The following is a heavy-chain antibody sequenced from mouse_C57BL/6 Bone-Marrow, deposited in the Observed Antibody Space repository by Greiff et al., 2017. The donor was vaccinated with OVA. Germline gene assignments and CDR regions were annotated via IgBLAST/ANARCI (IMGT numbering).Heavy chain of an antibody. V-gene: IGHV1-77*01. CDR1: GYTFTDYY. CDR2: IGPGSGST. CDR3: ARGACINYYAKNY. D-gene: IGHD1-1*01. Sequence: VKLVESGAELVKPGASVKISCKASGYTFTDYYINWVKQRPGQGLEWIGKIGPGSGSTYYNEKFKGKATLTADKTSSTAYMQSSSLTSEDSAVYFCARGACINYYAKNYWGQGTSVTVSS. J-gene: IGHJ4*01.